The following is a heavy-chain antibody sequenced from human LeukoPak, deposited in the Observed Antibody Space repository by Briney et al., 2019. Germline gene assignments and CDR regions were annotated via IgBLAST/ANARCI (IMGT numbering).Heavy chain of an antibody. CDR1: GYTFTSYG. CDR2: ISAYNGNT. CDR3: ARGGSYYYDSSGPTPDY. Sequence: ASVKVSYKASGYTFTSYGISWVRQAPGQGLEWMGWISAYNGNTNYAQKLQGRVTMTTDTSTSTAYMELRSLRSDDTAVYYCARGGSYYYDSSGPTPDYWGQGTLVTVSS. J-gene: IGHJ4*02. V-gene: IGHV1-18*01. D-gene: IGHD3-22*01.